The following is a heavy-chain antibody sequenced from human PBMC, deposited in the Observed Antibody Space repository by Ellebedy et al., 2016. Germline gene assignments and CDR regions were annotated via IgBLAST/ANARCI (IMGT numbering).Heavy chain of an antibody. D-gene: IGHD3-22*01. CDR3: VSQIALGY. Sequence: GGSLRLXCAASGFTLSSYWMHWVRQVPGKGLVWVSHISSDGSHRNYADSVKGRFTISRDNAKNTLYLQMNSLRAEDTAVYYCVSQIALGYWGRGTLVTVSS. J-gene: IGHJ4*02. CDR1: GFTLSSYW. CDR2: ISSDGSHR. V-gene: IGHV3-74*01.